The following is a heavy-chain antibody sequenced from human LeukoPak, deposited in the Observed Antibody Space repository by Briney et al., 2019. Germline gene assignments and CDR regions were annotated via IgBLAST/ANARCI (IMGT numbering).Heavy chain of an antibody. D-gene: IGHD5-24*01. CDR2: TYYRSKWYN. CDR3: AREGIRGEVAHQAFDC. CDR1: RDSVSSNSAA. V-gene: IGHV6-1*01. J-gene: IGHJ4*02. Sequence: SQTLSLTCAISRDSVSSNSAAWNWIRQSPSRGLEWLGRTYYRSKWYNDYAISVKSRITINPDTSKNQFSLQLNSVTPEDTAVHYCAREGIRGEVAHQAFDCWGQGTLVTVSS.